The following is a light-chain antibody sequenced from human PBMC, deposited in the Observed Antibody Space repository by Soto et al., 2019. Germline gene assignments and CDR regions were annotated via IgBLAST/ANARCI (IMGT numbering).Light chain of an antibody. Sequence: IQMTQSPSSLSASVGDGVTLTCRASHTIATYLNWYQQKPGQVPEVLIYGASRLHVGVPSRVTGSGYGTDFSRTINNLQPEDFAIYYCQQFYYYPHSFGQGTKLEVK. CDR3: QQFYYYPHS. V-gene: IGKV1-39*01. J-gene: IGKJ2*01. CDR1: HTIATY. CDR2: GAS.